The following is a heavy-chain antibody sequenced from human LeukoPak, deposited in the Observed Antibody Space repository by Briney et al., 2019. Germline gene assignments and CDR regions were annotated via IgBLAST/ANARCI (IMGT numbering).Heavy chain of an antibody. Sequence: GGSLRLSCAASGFTFDDYAMHWVRQASGKGLEWVSLISWDGGSTYYADSVKGRFTISRDNSKNSLYLQMNSLRAEDTALYYCAKDMPNYYDSSGYPDYWGQGTLVTVSS. CDR3: AKDMPNYYDSSGYPDY. V-gene: IGHV3-43D*03. CDR2: ISWDGGST. J-gene: IGHJ4*02. CDR1: GFTFDDYA. D-gene: IGHD3-22*01.